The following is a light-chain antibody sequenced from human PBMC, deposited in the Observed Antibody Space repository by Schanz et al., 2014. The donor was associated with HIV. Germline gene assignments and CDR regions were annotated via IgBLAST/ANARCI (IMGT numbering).Light chain of an antibody. CDR3: QSYDSTLTLYV. J-gene: IGLJ1*01. CDR1: TSNIGSNH. V-gene: IGLV1-44*01. Sequence: QSVLTQPPSASGTPGQRVTISCSGSTSNIGSNHVDWYQQLPGTAPRLLIQANNQWPSGVPDRFFGSQSGTSASLAITGLQAEDEADYYCQSYDSTLTLYVFGTGTKLTVL. CDR2: ANN.